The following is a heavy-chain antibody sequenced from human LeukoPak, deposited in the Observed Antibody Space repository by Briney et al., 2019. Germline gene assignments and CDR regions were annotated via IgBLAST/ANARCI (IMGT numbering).Heavy chain of an antibody. CDR2: ISYDGSNK. Sequence: GGSLRLSCAASGFTFSSYGMHWVRQAPGKGLEWVAVISYDGSNKYYADSVKGRFTISRDNSKNTLYLQMNSLRAEDTAVYYCARGGNGYCSSTSCYRNPFDYWGQGTLVTVSS. J-gene: IGHJ4*02. V-gene: IGHV3-30*03. CDR1: GFTFSSYG. D-gene: IGHD2-2*02. CDR3: ARGGNGYCSSTSCYRNPFDY.